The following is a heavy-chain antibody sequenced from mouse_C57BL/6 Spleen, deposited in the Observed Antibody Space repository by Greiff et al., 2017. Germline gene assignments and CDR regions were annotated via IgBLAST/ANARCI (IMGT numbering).Heavy chain of an antibody. CDR2: IYPGSGST. V-gene: IGHV1-55*01. CDR1: GYTFTSYW. CDR3: ARYYGSSYGFDY. J-gene: IGHJ2*01. D-gene: IGHD1-1*01. Sequence: QVQLQQPGAELVKPGASVKMSCKASGYTFTSYWITWVKQRPGHGLEWIGDIYPGSGSTNYNEKFKSKATLTVDTSSSTAYMQLSSLTSEDSAVYYCARYYGSSYGFDYWGQGTTLTVSS.